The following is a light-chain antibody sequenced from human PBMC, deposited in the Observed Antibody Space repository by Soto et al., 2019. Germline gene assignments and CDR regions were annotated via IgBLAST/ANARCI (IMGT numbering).Light chain of an antibody. J-gene: IGKJ2*02. CDR1: QSVSSSY. CDR2: GAS. Sequence: EIVLTQSPGTLSLSPGERATLSCRASQSVSSSYLAWYQQNPGQAPRLLIYGASSRATGIPDRFSGSGSGTDFTLTISRLEPEDFAVYYCQQYGSHRGTFGQGTKLEIK. CDR3: QQYGSHRGT. V-gene: IGKV3-20*01.